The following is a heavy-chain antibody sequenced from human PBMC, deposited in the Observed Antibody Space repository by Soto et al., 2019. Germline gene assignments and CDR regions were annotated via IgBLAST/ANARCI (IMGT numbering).Heavy chain of an antibody. CDR1: GGTFSSYT. J-gene: IGHJ4*02. D-gene: IGHD3-10*01. CDR3: ARDGLRGDYGSGSYYEGSFDY. Sequence: ASVKVSCKASGGTFSSYTISWVRQAPGQGLEWMGRIIPILGIANYAQKFQGRVTITADKSTSTAYMELSSLRSEDTAVYYCARDGLRGDYGSGSYYEGSFDYWGQGTLVTVSS. V-gene: IGHV1-69*04. CDR2: IIPILGIA.